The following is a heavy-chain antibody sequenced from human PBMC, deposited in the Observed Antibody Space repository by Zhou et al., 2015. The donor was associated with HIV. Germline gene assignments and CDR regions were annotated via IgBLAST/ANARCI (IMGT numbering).Heavy chain of an antibody. V-gene: IGHV1-69*01. Sequence: QVQLVQSGAEVKKPGSSVKVSCKASGGTFSSYAISWVRQAPGQGLEWMGGIIPIFGTANYAQKFQGRVTITADESTSTAYMELSSLRSEDTAVYYCASPPLIAVAGTGRLGGGLYYAFDIWGQGTMVTVSS. D-gene: IGHD6-19*01. J-gene: IGHJ3*02. CDR1: GGTFSSYA. CDR3: ASPPLIAVAGTGRLGGGLYYAFDI. CDR2: IIPIFGTA.